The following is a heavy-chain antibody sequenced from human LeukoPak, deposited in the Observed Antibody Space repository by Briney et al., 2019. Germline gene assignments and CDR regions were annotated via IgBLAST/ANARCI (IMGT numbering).Heavy chain of an antibody. D-gene: IGHD2-15*01. Sequence: GGSLRLSCAASGVTFSSYSMNWVRQAPGKGLEWVSSISSSSSYIYYADSVKGRFTISRDNAKNSLYLQMNSLRAEDTAVYYCARASTPWDYFDYWGQGTLVTVSS. CDR1: GVTFSSYS. V-gene: IGHV3-21*01. CDR3: ARASTPWDYFDY. CDR2: ISSSSSYI. J-gene: IGHJ4*02.